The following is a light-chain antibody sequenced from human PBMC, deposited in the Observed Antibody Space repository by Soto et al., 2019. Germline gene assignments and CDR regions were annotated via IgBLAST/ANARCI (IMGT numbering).Light chain of an antibody. CDR3: QQRHMWPIT. V-gene: IGKV3-11*01. CDR2: DAY. CDR1: QSFRGL. Sequence: EVVLTQAPVTLSLSPGERATLSCRASQSFRGLLAWYQQKPGQAPRLLIYDAYNRATGIPPRFSGSGSGTDFTLTISSLEPEDSAVYYCQQRHMWPITFAQGTDWRL. J-gene: IGKJ5*01.